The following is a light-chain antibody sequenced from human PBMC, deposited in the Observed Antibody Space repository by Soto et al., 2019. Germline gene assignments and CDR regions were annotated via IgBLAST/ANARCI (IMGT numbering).Light chain of an antibody. CDR3: PHYAGGPRIR. Sequence: IGSTHNTSTLAFAPGEIGTLPCRSSQSVSRRLAWYQQKPGQAPRLLISGASSRATGIPDRFSGSGFGTDFPLTISRLEPEDFALYYCPHYAGGPRIRFAQRRRPEI. CDR1: QSVSRR. V-gene: IGKV3-20*01. CDR2: GAS. J-gene: IGKJ5*01.